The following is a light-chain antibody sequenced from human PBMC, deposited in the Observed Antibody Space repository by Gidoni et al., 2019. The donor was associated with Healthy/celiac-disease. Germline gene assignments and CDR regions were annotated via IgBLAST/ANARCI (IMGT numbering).Light chain of an antibody. Sequence: EIVMTQSPATLSVSPGERATLSCGASQSVSSNLAWYQQKPGQAPRPLIYGASTRATGIPARFSGSGSGTEFTLTISSLQSEDFAVYYCQQYNNWPRGTFGQGTKVEIK. CDR3: QQYNNWPRGT. CDR1: QSVSSN. CDR2: GAS. V-gene: IGKV3-15*01. J-gene: IGKJ1*01.